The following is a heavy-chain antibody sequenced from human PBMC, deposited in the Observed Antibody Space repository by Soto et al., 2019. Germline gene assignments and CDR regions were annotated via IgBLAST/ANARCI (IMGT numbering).Heavy chain of an antibody. D-gene: IGHD5-18*01. V-gene: IGHV1-18*01. CDR3: ARDQNTAMAPRLFDY. CDR1: GYTFTSYG. J-gene: IGHJ4*02. Sequence: ASVKVSCKASGYTFTSYGISWVRQAPGQGLEWMGWISAYNGNTNYAQKLQGRVTMTTDTSTSTAYMELRGLRSDDTAVYYCARDQNTAMAPRLFDYWGQGTLVTVSS. CDR2: ISAYNGNT.